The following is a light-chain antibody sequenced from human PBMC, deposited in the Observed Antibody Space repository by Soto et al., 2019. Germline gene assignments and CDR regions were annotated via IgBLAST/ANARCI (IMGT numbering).Light chain of an antibody. Sequence: QSALTQPASVSGSPRQSITISCTGASSDVGGYTYVSWYQQHPGKAPKLMIYEVNNRPSGVSNRFSGSKSGNTASLTISGLQAEDEADYYCSSYTSSSTVVFGGGTKLTVL. CDR3: SSYTSSSTVV. V-gene: IGLV2-14*01. J-gene: IGLJ2*01. CDR1: SSDVGGYTY. CDR2: EVN.